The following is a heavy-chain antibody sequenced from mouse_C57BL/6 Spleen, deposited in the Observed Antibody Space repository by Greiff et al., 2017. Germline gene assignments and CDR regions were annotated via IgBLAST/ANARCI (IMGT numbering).Heavy chain of an antibody. D-gene: IGHD1-1*01. CDR2: INPSSGYT. V-gene: IGHV1-4*01. CDR1: GYTFTSYT. J-gene: IGHJ4*01. Sequence: QVQLQQSGAELARPGASVKMSCKASGYTFTSYTMHWVKQRPGQGLEWIGYINPSSGYTKYNQKFKDKATLNADKSSSTAYMQLSSLTSEDSAVYYCAKLQGTSYAMDYWGQGTSVTVSS. CDR3: AKLQGTSYAMDY.